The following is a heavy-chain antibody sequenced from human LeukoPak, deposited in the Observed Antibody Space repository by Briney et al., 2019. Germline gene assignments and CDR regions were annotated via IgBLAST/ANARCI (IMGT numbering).Heavy chain of an antibody. V-gene: IGHV3-21*01. J-gene: IGHJ3*02. D-gene: IGHD6-19*01. Sequence: GGSLRLSCAASGLTFSSYSMNWVRQAPGKGLEWVSSISSSSSYIYYADSVKGRFTISRDNAKNSLYLQMNSLRAEDTAVYYCARDSSGSGWYDDAFDIWGQGTMVTVSS. CDR2: ISSSSSYI. CDR3: ARDSSGSGWYDDAFDI. CDR1: GLTFSSYS.